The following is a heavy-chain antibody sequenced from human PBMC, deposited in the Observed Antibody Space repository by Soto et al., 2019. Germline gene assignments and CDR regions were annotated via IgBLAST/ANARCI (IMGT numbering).Heavy chain of an antibody. CDR1: GGSLSSSSYY. Sequence: SETLSLTCTVSGGSLSSSSYYWGWIRQPPGKGLEWIGSIYYSGSTYYNPSLKSRVTISVDTSKNQFSLKLSSVTAADTAVYYCARLRGYYYGSGSYWDYFDYWGQGTLVTVSS. J-gene: IGHJ4*02. D-gene: IGHD3-10*01. CDR2: IYYSGST. V-gene: IGHV4-39*01. CDR3: ARLRGYYYGSGSYWDYFDY.